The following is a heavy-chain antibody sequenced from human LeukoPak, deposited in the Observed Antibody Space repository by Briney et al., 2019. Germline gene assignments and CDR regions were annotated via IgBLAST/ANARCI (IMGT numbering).Heavy chain of an antibody. D-gene: IGHD2-21*02. CDR1: GFTFNSYS. Sequence: TGGSLRLSCAASGFTFNSYSMNWVRQAPGKGLEWISYISSSSSTIYYADSVRGRLTISRDNAKNSLYLQMSSLRAEDTAVYYCARSCYDSSSYWGQGTLVTVSS. CDR3: ARSCYDSSSY. J-gene: IGHJ4*02. V-gene: IGHV3-48*01. CDR2: ISSSSSTI.